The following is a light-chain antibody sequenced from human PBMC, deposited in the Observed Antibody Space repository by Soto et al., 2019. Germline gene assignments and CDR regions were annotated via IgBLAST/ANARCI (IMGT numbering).Light chain of an antibody. CDR3: QHYNSYSEA. CDR2: AAS. CDR1: QSISSY. Sequence: DIQMTQSPSSLSASVGDRVTITCQASQSISSYLNWYQQKPGKAPKLLIYAASSLQSGVPSRFSGSGSGTEFTLTISSLQPDDFATYYCQHYNSYSEAFGQGTKVDIK. J-gene: IGKJ1*01. V-gene: IGKV1-5*01.